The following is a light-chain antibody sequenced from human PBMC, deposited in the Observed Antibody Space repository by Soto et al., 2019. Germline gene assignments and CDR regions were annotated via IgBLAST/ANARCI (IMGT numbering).Light chain of an antibody. CDR2: DAS. J-gene: IGKJ1*01. Sequence: DIPMTQSPSSLSASVGDRVTITCQASQDISNYLNWYQQKPGKAPKLLIYDASNLETGVPSRFSGSGSGTDFTFTISSLQPEDIATYYCQQYDNLPWTFCQGTKVEIK. CDR1: QDISNY. V-gene: IGKV1-33*01. CDR3: QQYDNLPWT.